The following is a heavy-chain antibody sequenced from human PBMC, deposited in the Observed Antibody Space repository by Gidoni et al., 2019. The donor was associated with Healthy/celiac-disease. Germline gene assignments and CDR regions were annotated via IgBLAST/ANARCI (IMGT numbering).Heavy chain of an antibody. D-gene: IGHD6-19*01. CDR2: ISWNSGSI. Sequence: EVQLVASGGGLVQPGRSLRLSCAASGFTFDDYAMHWVRQAPGKGVEWVSGISWNSGSIGYADSVKGRFTISRDNAKNSLYLQMNSLRAEDTALYYCALERYSSGWYYFDYWGQGTLVTVSS. CDR3: ALERYSSGWYYFDY. CDR1: GFTFDDYA. J-gene: IGHJ4*02. V-gene: IGHV3-9*01.